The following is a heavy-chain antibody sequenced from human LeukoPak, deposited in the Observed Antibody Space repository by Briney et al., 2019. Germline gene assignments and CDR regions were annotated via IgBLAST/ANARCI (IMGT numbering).Heavy chain of an antibody. D-gene: IGHD5-24*01. CDR2: IYPGDSDT. CDR1: GYSFPNCW. J-gene: IGHJ4*02. CDR3: ARRRGDCYSSPFDY. V-gene: IGHV5-51*01. Sequence: GSLKISCQGSGYSFPNCWIGWVPQIPGKGLEWMGNIYPGDSDTRYSPSFQGQVTISADKSVTTAYLQWSSLKASDTAMYYCARRRGDCYSSPFDYWGQGILVTVSS.